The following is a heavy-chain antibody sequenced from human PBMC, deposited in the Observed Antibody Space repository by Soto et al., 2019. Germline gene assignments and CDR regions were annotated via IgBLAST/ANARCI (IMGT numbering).Heavy chain of an antibody. V-gene: IGHV1-3*01. CDR1: GYTFTSYA. CDR3: AREHNNAFDF. D-gene: IGHD1-20*01. J-gene: IGHJ4*02. CDR2: INVGNGNT. Sequence: GASVKVSCKASGYTFTSYAIHWVRQAPGQRLEWMGWINVGNGNTKYSQKFQGRVTITRDTSASTAYMDLSSLRSEDTAVYYCAREHNNAFDFWGQGTLVTVS.